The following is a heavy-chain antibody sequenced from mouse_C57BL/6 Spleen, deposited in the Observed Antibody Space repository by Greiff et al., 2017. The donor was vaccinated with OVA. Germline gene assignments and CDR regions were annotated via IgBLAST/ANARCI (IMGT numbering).Heavy chain of an antibody. J-gene: IGHJ3*01. CDR1: GYTFTSYW. CDR2: IDPSDSYT. D-gene: IGHD1-1*01. Sequence: VKLQQPGAELVKPGASVKLSCKASGYTFTSYWMQWVKQRPGQGLEWIGEIDPSDSYTNYNQKFKGKATLTVDTSSSTAYMQLSSLTSEDSAVYYCARIGSSPWFAYWGQGTLVTVSA. V-gene: IGHV1-50*01. CDR3: ARIGSSPWFAY.